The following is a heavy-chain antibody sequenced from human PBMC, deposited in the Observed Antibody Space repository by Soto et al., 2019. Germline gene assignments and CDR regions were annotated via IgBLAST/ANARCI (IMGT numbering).Heavy chain of an antibody. D-gene: IGHD3-16*01. CDR2: ISSGCSFI. J-gene: IGHJ6*02. CDR3: ARHRYYEGSVPGYGMDV. Sequence: QVQLVESGGGLVKPGGSLRLSCAASGFTFSDYYMSWIRQAPGKGLEYISYISSGCSFIYYADSVKGRFTISRDTAKTSLYLQMNSLRAEDTALYYCARHRYYEGSVPGYGMDVWGQGTTVTVSS. CDR1: GFTFSDYY. V-gene: IGHV3-11*01.